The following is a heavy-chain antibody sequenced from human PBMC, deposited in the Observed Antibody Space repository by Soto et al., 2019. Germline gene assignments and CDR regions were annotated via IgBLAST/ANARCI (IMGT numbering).Heavy chain of an antibody. Sequence: EVQLVESGGGLVQPGGSLRLSCAASGFTFSAYSMNWVRQAPGKGLEWVSYISSRTNTIYYADSVQGRFTISRDDAKNSMYMQMDSLRAEVTAVYYCARDRGMAASADFYFDSWGQGTLVTVSS. J-gene: IGHJ4*02. CDR2: ISSRTNTI. CDR1: GFTFSAYS. CDR3: ARDRGMAASADFYFDS. V-gene: IGHV3-48*01. D-gene: IGHD6-13*01.